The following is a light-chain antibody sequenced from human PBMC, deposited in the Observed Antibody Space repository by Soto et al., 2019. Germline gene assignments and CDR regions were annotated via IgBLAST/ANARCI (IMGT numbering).Light chain of an antibody. J-gene: IGLJ2*01. CDR1: RSDVGAYNY. V-gene: IGLV2-11*01. CDR2: DVT. Sequence: QSALTQPRSVSGSPGQSVTISCTGTRSDVGAYNYVSWYQQHPGKAPKLMIYDVTKRPSGVPDRVSGSKSGNTASLTISGLQAEDQADYFCCSYAGDYTLVFGGGTKLTVL. CDR3: CSYAGDYTLV.